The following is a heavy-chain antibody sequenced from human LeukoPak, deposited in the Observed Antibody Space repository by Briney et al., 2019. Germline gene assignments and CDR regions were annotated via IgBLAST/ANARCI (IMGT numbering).Heavy chain of an antibody. J-gene: IGHJ6*02. CDR2: MNPNSGNT. V-gene: IGHV1-8*01. D-gene: IGHD4-11*01. CDR3: ARVPFYSADNKYYYYYGMDV. CDR1: GYTFTSYD. Sequence: ASVKVSCKASGYTFTSYDINWVRQATGQGLEWMGWMNPNSGNTGYAQKFQGRVTMTRNTSTSTAYMELSSLRSEDTAVYYCARVPFYSADNKYYYYYGMDVWGQGTTVTVSS.